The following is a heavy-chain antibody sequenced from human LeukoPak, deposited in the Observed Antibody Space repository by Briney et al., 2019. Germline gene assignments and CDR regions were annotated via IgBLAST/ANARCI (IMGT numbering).Heavy chain of an antibody. D-gene: IGHD5-12*01. CDR3: AKDDFRSHIVATGRGLLSY. J-gene: IGHJ4*02. V-gene: IGHV3-66*02. CDR1: EFSVGSNY. CDR2: IYSGGST. Sequence: GGSLRRSCAASEFSVGSNYMTWVRQAPGKGLEWVSLIYSGGSTYYADSVKGRFTISRDNSKNTLYLQMNSLRAEDTAVYYCAKDDFRSHIVATGRGLLSYWGQGTLVTVSS.